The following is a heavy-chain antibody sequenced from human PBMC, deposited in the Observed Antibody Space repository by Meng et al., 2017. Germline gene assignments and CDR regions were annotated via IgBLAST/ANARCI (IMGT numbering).Heavy chain of an antibody. J-gene: IGHJ3*02. CDR1: GFTFSNAW. Sequence: GESLKISCAASGFTFSNAWMSWVRQAPGKGLEWVGRIKSKTDGGTTDYAAPVKGRFTIPRDDSKNTLYLQMNSLKTEDTAVYYCTTPMTTVVTPRLQNAFDIWGQGTMVTGSS. CDR3: TTPMTTVVTPRLQNAFDI. CDR2: IKSKTDGGTT. V-gene: IGHV3-15*01. D-gene: IGHD4-23*01.